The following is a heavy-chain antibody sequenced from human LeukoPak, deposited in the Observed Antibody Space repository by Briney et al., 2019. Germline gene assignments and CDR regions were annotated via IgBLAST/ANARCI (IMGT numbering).Heavy chain of an antibody. Sequence: GGSLRLSCAASGFTFSSYAMHWVRQAPGKGLEWVAVISYDGGNKYYADSVKGRFTISRDNSKNTLYLQMNSLRAEDTAVYYCARDHRYSGSYYVYWGQGTLVTVSS. J-gene: IGHJ4*02. CDR1: GFTFSSYA. CDR2: ISYDGGNK. D-gene: IGHD1-26*01. CDR3: ARDHRYSGSYYVY. V-gene: IGHV3-30*04.